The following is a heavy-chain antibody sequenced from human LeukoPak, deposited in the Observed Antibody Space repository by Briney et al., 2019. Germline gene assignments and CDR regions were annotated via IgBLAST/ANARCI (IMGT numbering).Heavy chain of an antibody. J-gene: IGHJ3*02. Sequence: ASVKVSCKASGGTFSSYAISWVRQAPGQGLEWMGGIIPIFGTANYAQKFQGRVTITADKPTSTAYMELSSLRAEDTAVYYCARDELNAFDIWGQGTMVTVSS. CDR2: IIPIFGTA. D-gene: IGHD1-26*01. CDR1: GGTFSSYA. CDR3: ARDELNAFDI. V-gene: IGHV1-69*06.